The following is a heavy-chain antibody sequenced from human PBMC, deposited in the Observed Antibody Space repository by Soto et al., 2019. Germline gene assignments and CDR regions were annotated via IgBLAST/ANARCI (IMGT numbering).Heavy chain of an antibody. V-gene: IGHV4-39*07. CDR3: ARDAVGFGSYYYYGMDV. CDR1: GGSISSSSYY. D-gene: IGHD3-10*01. J-gene: IGHJ6*02. Sequence: PSETLSLTCTVSGGSISSSSYYWGWIRQPPGKGLEWIGSIYYSGSTYYNPSLKSRVTISVDTSKNQFSLKLSSVTAADTAVYYCARDAVGFGSYYYYGMDVWGQGTTVTVSS. CDR2: IYYSGST.